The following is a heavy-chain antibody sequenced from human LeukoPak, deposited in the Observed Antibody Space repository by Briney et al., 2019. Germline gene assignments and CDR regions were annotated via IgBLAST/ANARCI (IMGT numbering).Heavy chain of an antibody. CDR2: IIPILGTA. V-gene: IGHV1-69*13. J-gene: IGHJ4*02. D-gene: IGHD6-13*01. CDR1: GGTFSSYA. CDR3: ASLYSSSRSYYFDY. Sequence: ASVKVSCKASGGTFSSYAISWVRQAPGQGLEWMGGIIPILGTANYAQKFQGRVTITADESTSTAYMELSSLRSEDTAVYYCASLYSSSRSYYFDYWGQGTLVTVSS.